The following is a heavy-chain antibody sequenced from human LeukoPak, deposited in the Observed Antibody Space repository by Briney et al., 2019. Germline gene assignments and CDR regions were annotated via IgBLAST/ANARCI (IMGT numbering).Heavy chain of an antibody. CDR2: IYTSGST. J-gene: IGHJ6*03. CDR1: GGSISSYY. Sequence: SETLSLTXTVSGGSISSYYWSWIRQPAGKGLEWIGRIYTSGSTNYNPSLKSRVTISVDTSKNQFSLKLSSVTAADTAVYYCARDGYYYDSSGYLESPGYMDVWGKGTTVTVSS. V-gene: IGHV4-4*07. D-gene: IGHD3-22*01. CDR3: ARDGYYYDSSGYLESPGYMDV.